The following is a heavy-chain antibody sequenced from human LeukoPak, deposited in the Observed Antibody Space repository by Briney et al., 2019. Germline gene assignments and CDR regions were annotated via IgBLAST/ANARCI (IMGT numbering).Heavy chain of an antibody. V-gene: IGHV4-59*08. CDR3: ARHVYSSSSHFDY. J-gene: IGHJ4*02. CDR2: IYYSGST. D-gene: IGHD6-6*01. CDR1: GGSISSYY. Sequence: SETLSLTCTVSGGSISSYYWSWIRQPPGKGLEWIGYIYYSGSTNYNPSLKSRVAISVDTSKNQFSLKLSSVTAADTAVYYCARHVYSSSSHFDYWGQGTLVTVSS.